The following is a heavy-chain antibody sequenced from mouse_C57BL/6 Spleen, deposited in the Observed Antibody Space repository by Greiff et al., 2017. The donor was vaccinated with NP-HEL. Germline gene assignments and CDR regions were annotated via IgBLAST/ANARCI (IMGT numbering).Heavy chain of an antibody. CDR1: GFSLTSYG. J-gene: IGHJ4*01. CDR3: AKSPPYYYGSSYEAMDY. D-gene: IGHD1-1*01. CDR2: IWRGGST. V-gene: IGHV2-5*01. Sequence: VQLKESGPGLVQPSQSLSITCTVSGFSLTSYGVHWVRQSPGKGLEWLGVIWRGGSTDYNAAFMSRLSITKDNSKSQVFFKMNSLQADDTAIYYCAKSPPYYYGSSYEAMDYWGQGTSVTVSS.